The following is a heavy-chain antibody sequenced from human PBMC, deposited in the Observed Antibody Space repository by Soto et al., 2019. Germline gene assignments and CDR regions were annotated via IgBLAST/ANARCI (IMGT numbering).Heavy chain of an antibody. J-gene: IGHJ4*02. CDR3: ARRWGRTFDF. CDR1: GGSFSGYY. V-gene: IGHV4-34*01. CDR2: INHSGST. Sequence: SETLSLTCAVYGGSFSGYYWSWIRQPPGKGLEWIGEINHSGSTNYNPSLKSRVTISVDTSKNQFSLKLSSVTAADTAVYYCARRWGRTFDFWGQGTLVTVSS. D-gene: IGHD7-27*01.